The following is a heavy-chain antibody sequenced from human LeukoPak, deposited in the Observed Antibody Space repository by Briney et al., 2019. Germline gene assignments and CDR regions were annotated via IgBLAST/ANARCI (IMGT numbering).Heavy chain of an antibody. D-gene: IGHD3-9*01. Sequence: GGSLRLSCAASGFTFSSYAMSWVRQAPGKGLEWVSIISGSGGGTYYADSVKGRFTISRDNSKNTLYLQMDSLRAEDTAVYYCAKVEILPTWGFDHWGQGILVTVSS. V-gene: IGHV3-23*01. CDR2: ISGSGGGT. CDR3: AKVEILPTWGFDH. J-gene: IGHJ4*02. CDR1: GFTFSSYA.